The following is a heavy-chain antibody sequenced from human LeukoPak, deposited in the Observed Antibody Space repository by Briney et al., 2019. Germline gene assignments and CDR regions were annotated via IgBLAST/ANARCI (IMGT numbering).Heavy chain of an antibody. J-gene: IGHJ6*03. Sequence: SVKVSCKASRGTSSSYGISWVRQAPGQGLEWMGGIVPIFGTPNYAQRFQGRVTITTDESTTTAYVELNSLRSEDTAVYYCARWNYGSGSYEDYYYYMDVWGKGTTVTVSS. V-gene: IGHV1-69*05. D-gene: IGHD3-10*01. CDR3: ARWNYGSGSYEDYYYYMDV. CDR1: RGTSSSYG. CDR2: IVPIFGTP.